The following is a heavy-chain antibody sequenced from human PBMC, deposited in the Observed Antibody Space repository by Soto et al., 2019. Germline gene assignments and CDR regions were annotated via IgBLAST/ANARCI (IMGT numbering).Heavy chain of an antibody. J-gene: IGHJ5*02. V-gene: IGHV3-23*01. CDR1: GFTFSSYA. Sequence: GGSLRLSCAASGFTFSSYAMSWVRQAPGKGLEWVSAISGSGGSTYYADSVKGRFTISRDNSKNTLYLQMNSLRAEDTAVYYWAKALYYDILPGPSWFDPWGQGTLVTVSS. D-gene: IGHD3-9*01. CDR3: AKALYYDILPGPSWFDP. CDR2: ISGSGGST.